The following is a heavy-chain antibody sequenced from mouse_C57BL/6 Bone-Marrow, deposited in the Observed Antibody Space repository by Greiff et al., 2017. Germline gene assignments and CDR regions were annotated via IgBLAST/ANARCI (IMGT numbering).Heavy chain of an antibody. V-gene: IGHV14-4*01. Sequence: VQLKESGAELVRPGASVKLSCTASGFNIKDDYMHWVKQRPEQGLEWIGWIDPENGDTEYASKFQGKATITADTSSNTAYLQLSSLTSEDTAVYYCTPNWAFAYWGQGTLVTVSA. CDR3: TPNWAFAY. CDR1: GFNIKDDY. CDR2: IDPENGDT. D-gene: IGHD4-1*01. J-gene: IGHJ3*01.